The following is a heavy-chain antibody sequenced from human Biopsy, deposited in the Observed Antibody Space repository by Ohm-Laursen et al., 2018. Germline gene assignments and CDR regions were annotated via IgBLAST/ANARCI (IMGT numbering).Heavy chain of an antibody. J-gene: IGHJ4*02. Sequence: LSLSCAAPGFTFSDYAMHWVRQAPGKGLEWVAIITHDGSKTYYADSVEGRFTISRDQFKSTVYLQLDSLRTEDTAIYYCTKERRGWYSERWGQGTLVTVSS. CDR2: ITHDGSKT. D-gene: IGHD6-19*01. V-gene: IGHV3-30*18. CDR3: TKERRGWYSER. CDR1: GFTFSDYA.